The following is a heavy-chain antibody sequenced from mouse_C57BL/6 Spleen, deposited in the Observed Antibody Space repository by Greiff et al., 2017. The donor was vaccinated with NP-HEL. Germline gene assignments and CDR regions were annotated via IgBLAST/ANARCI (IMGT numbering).Heavy chain of an antibody. CDR1: GFSLTSYA. Sequence: QVQLQQSGPGLVAPSQSLSITCTVSGFSLTSYAISWVRQPPGKGLEWLGVIWTGGGTNYNSALKSRLSISKDNSKSQVFLKMNSLQTDDTARYYCARIPTVDYYAMDYWGQGTSVTVSS. J-gene: IGHJ4*01. D-gene: IGHD1-1*01. V-gene: IGHV2-9-1*01. CDR3: ARIPTVDYYAMDY. CDR2: IWTGGGT.